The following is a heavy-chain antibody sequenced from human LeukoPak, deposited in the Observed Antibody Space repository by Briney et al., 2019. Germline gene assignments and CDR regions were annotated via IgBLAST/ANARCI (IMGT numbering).Heavy chain of an antibody. Sequence: GASVKVSCKASGYTFTGYYMHWVRQAPGQGLEWMGWINPNSGGTNYAQKFQGRVTMTRDTSISTAYMELSRLRSDDTAVYYCARLHQLPYNWNYSYAFDIWGQGTMVTVSS. J-gene: IGHJ3*02. CDR1: GYTFTGYY. V-gene: IGHV1-2*02. CDR2: INPNSGGT. CDR3: ARLHQLPYNWNYSYAFDI. D-gene: IGHD1-7*01.